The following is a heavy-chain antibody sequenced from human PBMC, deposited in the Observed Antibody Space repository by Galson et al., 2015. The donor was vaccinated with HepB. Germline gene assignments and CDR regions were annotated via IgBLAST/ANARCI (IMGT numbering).Heavy chain of an antibody. Sequence: SVKVSCKASGYTFTYYALNWVRQAPGQGLEWMGWINTNTGNPTYARDFTGRFVFSLDTSVNTAYLQISSLKAEDTAVYFCARGRIRDSSGYHCQNDASDMWGQGTMVTVSS. V-gene: IGHV7-4-1*02. CDR3: ARGRIRDSSGYHCQNDASDM. J-gene: IGHJ3*02. CDR2: INTNTGNP. CDR1: GYTFTYYA. D-gene: IGHD3-22*01.